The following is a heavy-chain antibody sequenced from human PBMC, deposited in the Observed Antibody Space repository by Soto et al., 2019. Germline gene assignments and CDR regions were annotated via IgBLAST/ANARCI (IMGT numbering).Heavy chain of an antibody. CDR1: GGSFSDYY. V-gene: IGHV4-34*01. D-gene: IGHD3-9*01. Sequence: QVRLRQWGAGLLKPSETLSLTCAVFGGSFSDYYWTWIRQPPGKGLEWIGEINHSGTTSYNPSLKSRLTISVDTSNNQFSLKLSSVTAADTAVYYCARKPIYHFFAGYYSVDYWGQGTLVTVSS. CDR3: ARKPIYHFFAGYYSVDY. J-gene: IGHJ4*02. CDR2: INHSGTT.